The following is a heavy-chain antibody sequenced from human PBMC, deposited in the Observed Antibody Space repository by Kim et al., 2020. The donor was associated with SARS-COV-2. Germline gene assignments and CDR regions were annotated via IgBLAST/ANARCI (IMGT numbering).Heavy chain of an antibody. Sequence: SETLSLTCAVYGGSFSGYYWSWIRQPPGKGLEWIGEINHSGSTNYNPSLKSRVTISVDTSKNQFSLKLSSVTAADTAVYYCARATPDRSQHWGQGTLVTV. CDR3: ARATPDRSQH. CDR1: GGSFSGYY. CDR2: INHSGST. V-gene: IGHV4-34*01. J-gene: IGHJ1*01.